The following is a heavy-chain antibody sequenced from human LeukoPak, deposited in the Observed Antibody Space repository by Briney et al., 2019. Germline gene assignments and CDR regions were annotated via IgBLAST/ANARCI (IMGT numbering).Heavy chain of an antibody. D-gene: IGHD6-13*01. CDR1: GGSIDSSNYY. J-gene: IGHJ5*02. CDR3: ARRYSSSWYLGRWFDP. V-gene: IGHV4-39*07. CDR2: ISYSGSS. Sequence: SETLSLTCTVSGGSIDSSNYYWGWIRQPPGKGLEWIGSISYSGSSYYNPSLKSRVTISVDTSRNQFSLKLSSVTAADTAVYYCARRYSSSWYLGRWFDPWGQGTLVTVSS.